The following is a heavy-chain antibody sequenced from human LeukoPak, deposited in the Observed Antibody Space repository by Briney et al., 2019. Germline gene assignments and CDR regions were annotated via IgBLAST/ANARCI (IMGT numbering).Heavy chain of an antibody. Sequence: GGSLRLSCAASGFTFSTYWMSWVRQAPGKGLEWVANIKPDGSEKHYVDSVKGRFTISRDNAKNSLYLQMNSLRAEDTAVYYCARDQWWEFIAVAITSYFDCWGLGTLVTVSS. CDR1: GFTFSTYW. J-gene: IGHJ4*02. D-gene: IGHD6-19*01. CDR2: IKPDGSEK. V-gene: IGHV3-7*01. CDR3: ARDQWWEFIAVAITSYFDC.